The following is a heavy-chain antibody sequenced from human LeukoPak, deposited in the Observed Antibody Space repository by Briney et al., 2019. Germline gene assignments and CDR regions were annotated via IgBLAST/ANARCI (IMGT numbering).Heavy chain of an antibody. CDR2: IGAYNGNT. D-gene: IGHD6-19*01. V-gene: IGHV1-18*01. CDR1: GYTFTSYG. Sequence: ASVKVSCKASGYTFTSYGISWVRQAPGQGLEWMGWIGAYNGNTDYAQKLQGRVTMTTDTSTSTAYMELRSLRSDDTAVYYCARDKVAGFPYYFDYWGQGTLVTVSS. J-gene: IGHJ4*02. CDR3: ARDKVAGFPYYFDY.